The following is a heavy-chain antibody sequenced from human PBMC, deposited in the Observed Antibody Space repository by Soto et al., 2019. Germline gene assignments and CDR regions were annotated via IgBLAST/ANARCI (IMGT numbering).Heavy chain of an antibody. J-gene: IGHJ4*02. V-gene: IGHV4-59*01. CDR2: IYYSGST. Sequence: SETLSLTCAVSGGSISSYYWSWIRQPPGKGLEWIGYIYYSGSTNYNPSLKSRVTISVDTSKNQFSLKLSSVTAADTAVYYCARDLELRDGNISHLDYWGQGTLVTVSS. CDR1: GGSISSYY. D-gene: IGHD1-26*01. CDR3: ARDLELRDGNISHLDY.